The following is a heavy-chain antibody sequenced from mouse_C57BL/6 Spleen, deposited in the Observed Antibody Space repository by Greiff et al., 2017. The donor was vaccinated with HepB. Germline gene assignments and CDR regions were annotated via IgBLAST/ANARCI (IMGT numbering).Heavy chain of an antibody. V-gene: IGHV14-2*01. CDR2: IDPEDGET. CDR3: ARGAQGPWFAY. D-gene: IGHD3-2*02. J-gene: IGHJ3*01. Sequence: VQLKQSGAELVKPGASVKLSCTASGFYIKDYYMHWVKQRSEEGLEWIGRIDPEDGETKYAPKFKGRVTITADTSSNTAYLQLSTLTSEDTAVYYCARGAQGPWFAYWGKGTMVTVSA. CDR1: GFYIKDYY.